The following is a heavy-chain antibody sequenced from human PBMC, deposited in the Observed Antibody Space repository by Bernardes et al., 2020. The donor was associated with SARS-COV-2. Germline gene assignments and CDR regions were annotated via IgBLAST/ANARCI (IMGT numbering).Heavy chain of an antibody. D-gene: IGHD3-22*01. CDR1: GFTFSSYA. V-gene: IGHV3-23*01. CDR2: ISGSGGST. Sequence: VWSLSLSCAASGFTFSSYAMSWVRQAPGKGLEWVSAISGSGGSTYYADSVKGRFTISRDNSKNTLYLQMNSLRAEDTAVYYCAKDSGYYDSSGYPYYFDYWGQGTLVTVSS. CDR3: AKDSGYYDSSGYPYYFDY. J-gene: IGHJ4*02.